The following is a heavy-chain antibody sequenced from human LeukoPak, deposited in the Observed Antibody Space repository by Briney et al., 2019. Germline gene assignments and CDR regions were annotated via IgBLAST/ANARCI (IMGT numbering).Heavy chain of an antibody. CDR1: GFTFSSYA. D-gene: IGHD2-2*01. V-gene: IGHV3-23*01. CDR3: AKDLDCSSTSCYAYYYYGMDV. Sequence: GGSLRLSCAASGFTFSSYAMSWVRQAPGKGLEWVSAISGSGGSTCYADSVKGRFTISRDNSKNTLYLQMNSLRAEDTAVYYCAKDLDCSSTSCYAYYYYGMDVWGQGTTVTVSS. CDR2: ISGSGGST. J-gene: IGHJ6*02.